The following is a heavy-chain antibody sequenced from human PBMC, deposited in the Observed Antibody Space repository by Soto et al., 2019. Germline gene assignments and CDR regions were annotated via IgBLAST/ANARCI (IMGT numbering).Heavy chain of an antibody. CDR1: GGSISGYY. CDR3: ARVGSSGWSPDY. V-gene: IGHV4-59*01. D-gene: IGHD6-19*01. CDR2: IFYSGGT. Sequence: NPSETLSLTCTVSGGSISGYYWSWIRQPPGKRLEWIGYIFYSGGTNYNPSLKSRLTISVDTSKNQFSLKLRSVTAADTAVYYCARVGSSGWSPDYWGQGTLVTVSS. J-gene: IGHJ4*02.